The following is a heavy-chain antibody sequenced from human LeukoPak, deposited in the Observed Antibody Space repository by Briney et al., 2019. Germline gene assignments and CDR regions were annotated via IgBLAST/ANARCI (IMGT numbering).Heavy chain of an antibody. Sequence: PSETLSLTCTVSGGSISSSNYHWGWIRQPPGKGLEWIGSIYYSGTTYYNPSLKSRVTISVDTSKKQFSLKLSSVTAADTAVYYCARPGDYGNYVVPSYIDYWGQGILVTVSS. CDR3: ARPGDYGNYVVPSYIDY. CDR1: GGSISSSNYH. D-gene: IGHD4-11*01. J-gene: IGHJ4*02. CDR2: IYYSGTT. V-gene: IGHV4-39*01.